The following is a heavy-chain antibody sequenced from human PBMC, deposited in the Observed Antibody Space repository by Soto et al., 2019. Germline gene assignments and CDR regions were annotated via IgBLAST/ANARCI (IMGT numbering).Heavy chain of an antibody. Sequence: GASVKVSCKASGYTFTNYGINWVRQAPGQGLEWMGWISAYNGNTNYAQKLQGRVTMTTDTSTSTAYMELRSLRSDDTAVYYCASAVAGTHDAFDIWGQGTMVTVSS. CDR3: ASAVAGTHDAFDI. D-gene: IGHD6-19*01. CDR1: GYTFTNYG. CDR2: ISAYNGNT. J-gene: IGHJ3*02. V-gene: IGHV1-18*01.